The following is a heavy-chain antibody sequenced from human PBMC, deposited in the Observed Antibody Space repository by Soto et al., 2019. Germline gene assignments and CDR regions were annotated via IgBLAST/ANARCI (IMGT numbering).Heavy chain of an antibody. J-gene: IGHJ6*02. CDR3: ARGGHDYGDYEDYYYGMDV. Sequence: QVQLVQSGAEVKKPGSSVKVSCKASGGTFSSYAISWVRQAPGQGLEWMGGIIPIFGTANYAQKFQGRVTITADESTSTAYMELSSLRSEDTAVYYCARGGHDYGDYEDYYYGMDVWGQGTTVTVSS. CDR1: GGTFSSYA. V-gene: IGHV1-69*01. D-gene: IGHD4-17*01. CDR2: IIPIFGTA.